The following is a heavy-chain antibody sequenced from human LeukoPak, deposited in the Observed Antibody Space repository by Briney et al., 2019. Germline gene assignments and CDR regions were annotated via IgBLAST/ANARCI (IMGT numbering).Heavy chain of an antibody. Sequence: SETLSLTCTVSGGSISSYYWSWIRQPPGKGLEWIGYIYYSGSTNYNPSLKSRVTISVDTSKNQFSLKLSSATAADTAVYYCARTDYYFDYWGQGTLVTVSS. V-gene: IGHV4-59*01. CDR1: GGSISSYY. CDR2: IYYSGST. CDR3: ARTDYYFDY. D-gene: IGHD2-21*02. J-gene: IGHJ4*02.